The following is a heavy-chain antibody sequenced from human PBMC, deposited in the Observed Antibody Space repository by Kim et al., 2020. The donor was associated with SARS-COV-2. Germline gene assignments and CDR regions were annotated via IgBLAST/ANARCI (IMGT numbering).Heavy chain of an antibody. CDR3: ARARRASVRYPNHFNY. CDR2: LSYDGSNK. CDR1: GFTFRSYC. Sequence: GGSLRLSCAASGFTFRSYCMHWVRQAPGYFLDSVAALSYDGSNKYSADSVNCSFTISRDHSKNTLYLQMNSMSVEDPAVYYCARARRASVRYPNHFNY. V-gene: IGHV3-30*03. J-gene: IGHJ4*01. D-gene: IGHD3-10*01.